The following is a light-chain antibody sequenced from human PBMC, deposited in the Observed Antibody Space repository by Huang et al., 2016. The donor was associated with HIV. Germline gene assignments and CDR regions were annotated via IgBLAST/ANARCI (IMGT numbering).Light chain of an antibody. V-gene: IGKV3-15*01. CDR2: GAS. CDR3: QQYSNWPPVT. CDR1: QSVATK. Sequence: EIVMTQSPATLSVSPGDRATLSCRASQSVATKLAWYQQRPGQAPRLLIFGASTRAPGVPARFSGSGSVTDFSLTISSLQSEDFAVYYCQQYSNWPPVTFGPGTKVDIK. J-gene: IGKJ3*01.